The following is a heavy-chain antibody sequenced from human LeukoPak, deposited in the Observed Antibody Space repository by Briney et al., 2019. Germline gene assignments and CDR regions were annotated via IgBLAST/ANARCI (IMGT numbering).Heavy chain of an antibody. D-gene: IGHD3-22*01. J-gene: IGHJ4*02. CDR1: GGSISSGDYS. CDR3: AREASPDMIAVFDY. CDR2: IYYSGST. V-gene: IGHV4-30-4*08. Sequence: SQTLSLTCTVSGGSISSGDYSWSWIRQPPGKGLEWIGYIYYSGSTYYNPSLKSRVTISVDTSKNQFSLKLSSVTAADTAVYYCAREASPDMIAVFDYWGQGTLVTVSS.